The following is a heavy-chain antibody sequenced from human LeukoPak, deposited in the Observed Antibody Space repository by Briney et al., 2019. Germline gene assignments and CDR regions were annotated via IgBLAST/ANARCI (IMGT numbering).Heavy chain of an antibody. CDR3: ARRPYYGSGSYDGY. V-gene: IGHV4-34*01. D-gene: IGHD3-10*01. J-gene: IGHJ4*02. Sequence: PSETLSLTCAVYGGSFSGYYWSWIRQPPGKGLEWVGEINHSGSTNYNPSLKSRVTISVDTSKNQFSLKLSSVTAADTAVYYCARRPYYGSGSYDGYWGPGNLVTVSS. CDR2: INHSGST. CDR1: GGSFSGYY.